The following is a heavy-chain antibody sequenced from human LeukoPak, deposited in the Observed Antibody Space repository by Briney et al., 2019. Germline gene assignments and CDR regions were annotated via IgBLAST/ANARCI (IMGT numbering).Heavy chain of an antibody. CDR1: GFTFSSSA. J-gene: IGHJ4*02. CDR3: AGRGSGSYFDF. Sequence: GGSLRLSCAASGFTFSSSAMSWVRQAPGKGLKWVSGISTSGGSTYYSDSVKGRFTISRDNSKNTLYLQMNSLRAEDTAVYYCAGRGSGSYFDFWGQGTLVTVSS. V-gene: IGHV3-23*01. CDR2: ISTSGGST. D-gene: IGHD3-10*01.